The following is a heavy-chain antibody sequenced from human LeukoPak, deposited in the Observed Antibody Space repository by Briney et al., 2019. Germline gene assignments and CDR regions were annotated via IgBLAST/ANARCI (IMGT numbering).Heavy chain of an antibody. Sequence: GGTLRLSCAASGFTFSSYGMSWVRQAPGKGLEWVSAISGSGGSTYYADSVKGWFTISRDNSKNTLYLQMNSLRAEDTAVYYCAKLGQLWLLSYFDYWGQGTLVTVSS. CDR2: ISGSGGST. D-gene: IGHD5-18*01. CDR3: AKLGQLWLLSYFDY. CDR1: GFTFSSYG. V-gene: IGHV3-23*01. J-gene: IGHJ4*02.